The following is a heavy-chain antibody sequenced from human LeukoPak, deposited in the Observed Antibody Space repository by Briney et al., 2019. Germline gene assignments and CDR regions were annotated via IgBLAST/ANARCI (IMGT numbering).Heavy chain of an antibody. CDR2: ISPTSSYM. CDR1: GFTFTDFY. Sequence: GGSLRLSCAASGFTFTDFYMNWVRQAPGKGLEWVSWISPTSSYMYYADSVKGRFTISRDNAKYTLYLQMNSLRAEDTAVYCCAKATSNLSYCSSTSCYPGGYWGQGTLVTVSS. CDR3: AKATSNLSYCSSTSCYPGGY. V-gene: IGHV3-21*04. J-gene: IGHJ4*02. D-gene: IGHD2-2*01.